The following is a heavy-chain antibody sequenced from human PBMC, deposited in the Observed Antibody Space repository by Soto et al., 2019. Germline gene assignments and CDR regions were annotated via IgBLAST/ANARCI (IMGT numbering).Heavy chain of an antibody. Sequence: EVQLVESGGGLVQPGGSLRLSCAASGFTFSSYDMHWVRQATGKGLEWVSAIGTAGDPYYPGSVKGRFTISRENAKNSLYLQMNSLRAGDTAVYYCARGSYLRDGYKTWGVGYYGMDVWGQGTTVTVSS. CDR1: GFTFSSYD. CDR3: ARGSYLRDGYKTWGVGYYGMDV. D-gene: IGHD5-12*01. J-gene: IGHJ6*02. V-gene: IGHV3-13*05. CDR2: IGTAGDP.